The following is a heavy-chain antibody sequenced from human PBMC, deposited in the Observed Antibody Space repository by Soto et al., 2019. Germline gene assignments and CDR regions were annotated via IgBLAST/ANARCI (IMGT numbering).Heavy chain of an antibody. D-gene: IGHD6-13*01. J-gene: IGHJ4*02. V-gene: IGHV2-70*04. CDR1: GFSLSTSGMR. CDR3: ARTSYSSSWYHFDY. CDR2: VDWDDDK. Sequence: SGPTMVNPTPTLTLTCTFSGFSLSTSGMRVSWIRQPPRKALEWLAPVDWDDDKFYSTSLKTRLTISKDTSKIPVFLTMTNMDPVDTATYYCARTSYSSSWYHFDYWGPGTLVTVSS.